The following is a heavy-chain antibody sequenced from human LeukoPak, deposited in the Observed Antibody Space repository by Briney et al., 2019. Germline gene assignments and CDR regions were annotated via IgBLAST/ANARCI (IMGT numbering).Heavy chain of an antibody. Sequence: PGRSLRLSCTASGFTFGDYAMSWVRQAPGKGLEWVCFIRSKAYGGTTEYAASVKGRFTISRDDSKNIAYLQMNSLKTEDTAVYYCTRVMIVVVAADYWGQGTLVTVSS. J-gene: IGHJ4*02. D-gene: IGHD3-22*01. CDR3: TRVMIVVVAADY. CDR2: IRSKAYGGTT. V-gene: IGHV3-49*04. CDR1: GFTFGDYA.